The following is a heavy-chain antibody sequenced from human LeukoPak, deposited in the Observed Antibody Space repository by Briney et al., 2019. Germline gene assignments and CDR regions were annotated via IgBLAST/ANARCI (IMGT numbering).Heavy chain of an antibody. CDR2: INHSGST. J-gene: IGHJ4*02. V-gene: IGHV4-34*01. D-gene: IGHD6-19*01. CDR1: GGSFSGYY. CDR3: ARGRGWFQKYFDY. Sequence: SETLSLTCAVSGGSFSGYYWSWIRQPPGKGLEWIGEINHSGSTYYNPSLKSRVTISVDTSKNQFSLKLSSVTAADTAVYYCARGRGWFQKYFDYWGQGTLVTVSS.